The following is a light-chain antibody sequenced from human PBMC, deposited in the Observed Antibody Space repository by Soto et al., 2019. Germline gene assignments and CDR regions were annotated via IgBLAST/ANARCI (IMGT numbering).Light chain of an antibody. CDR1: QSISSY. CDR2: AAS. Sequence: DIQMTQSPSSLSSSLGDRVTITCRTSQSISSYLNWYQQKPGKAPKLLIYAASSLQSGVPSRFSGSGSGTEFTLTISSMKSEDFATYYCQQSYSIRTFGQGTKVDIK. V-gene: IGKV1-39*01. J-gene: IGKJ1*01. CDR3: QQSYSIRT.